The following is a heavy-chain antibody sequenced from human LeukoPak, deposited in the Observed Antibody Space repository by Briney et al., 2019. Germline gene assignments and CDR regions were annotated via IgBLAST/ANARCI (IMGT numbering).Heavy chain of an antibody. V-gene: IGHV1-18*01. CDR2: ISAYNGNT. J-gene: IGHJ4*02. D-gene: IGHD1-26*01. CDR1: GYTFTSYG. CDR3: ARGKSPPVWAPSDY. Sequence: GASVTVSCKASGYTFTSYGISWVRQAPGQGLAWMGCISAYNGNTNYAQKLQGRVTMTTDTSTSTAYMELRSLRSDDTAVYYCARGKSPPVWAPSDYWGQGTLVTVSS.